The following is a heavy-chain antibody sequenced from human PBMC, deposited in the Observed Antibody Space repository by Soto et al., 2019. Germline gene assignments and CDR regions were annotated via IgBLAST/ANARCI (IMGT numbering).Heavy chain of an antibody. D-gene: IGHD2-2*01. CDR1: GGSISSGDYY. CDR3: ASIVLVPGAYFDY. V-gene: IGHV4-30-4*01. CDR2: IYYSGST. J-gene: IGHJ4*02. Sequence: SETLSLTCTVSGGSISSGDYYWSWIRQPPGKGLEWIGYIYYSGSTYYNPSLKSRVTISVDTSKNQFSLKLSSVTAADTAVYYCASIVLVPGAYFDYWGQGTLDIGSS.